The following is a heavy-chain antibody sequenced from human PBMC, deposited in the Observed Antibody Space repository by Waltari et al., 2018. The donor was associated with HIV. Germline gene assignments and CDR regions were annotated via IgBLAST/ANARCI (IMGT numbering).Heavy chain of an antibody. V-gene: IGHV4-34*01. Sequence: QVQLQQWGAGLLKPSETLSLTCAVYGGSFSGYYWSWIRQPPGKGLGWIGEINHSRSTNYNPSLKSRVTISVDTSKNQFSLKLSSVTAADTAVYYCALTYYDYVWGSYRHYYYGMDVWGQGTTVTVSS. CDR1: GGSFSGYY. D-gene: IGHD3-16*02. CDR2: INHSRST. J-gene: IGHJ6*02. CDR3: ALTYYDYVWGSYRHYYYGMDV.